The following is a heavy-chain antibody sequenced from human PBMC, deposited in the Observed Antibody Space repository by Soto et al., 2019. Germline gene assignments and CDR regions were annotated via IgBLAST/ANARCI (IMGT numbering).Heavy chain of an antibody. CDR2: INPSGGST. CDR1: GYTFTRQH. CDR3: ARESEYKSGWPLYDY. V-gene: IGHV1-46*01. J-gene: IGHJ4*02. Sequence: QVQLVQSGAEVKKAGASVKVSCKASGYTFTRQHIHWVRQAPGQGLEWMGIINPSGGSTTYAQKFQGRVTMTRDPSTSTGCMELSSLRSEDTAVYYCARESEYKSGWPLYDYWGQGTLVTVSS. D-gene: IGHD6-19*01.